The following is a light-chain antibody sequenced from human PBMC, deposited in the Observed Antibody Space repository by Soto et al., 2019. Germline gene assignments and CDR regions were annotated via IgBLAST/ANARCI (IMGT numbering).Light chain of an antibody. CDR2: AAS. Sequence: DIQMTQSPSSLSASVGDRVTITCRASQAITNDLSWYQQKPGEPPKRLIYAASTLHSGDPSRFSGSGSGTEFTRTISSLQPEDFATYFCVQHNSYPRTFGQGTEVEIK. V-gene: IGKV1-17*01. J-gene: IGKJ1*01. CDR1: QAITND. CDR3: VQHNSYPRT.